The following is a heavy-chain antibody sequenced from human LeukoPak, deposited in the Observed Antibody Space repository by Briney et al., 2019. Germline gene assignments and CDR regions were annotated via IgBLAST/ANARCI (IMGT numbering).Heavy chain of an antibody. V-gene: IGHV3-30*02. CDR1: RFTFSNYG. CDR2: IRNDGSNK. J-gene: IGHJ4*02. CDR3: AKDPIGYYGSGSCFY. Sequence: PGGSLRLSCAASRFTFSNYGMHWVRQAPGKGLEWVAFIRNDGSNKYYADSVKGRFTISRDNSKNTLYLQMNSLRAEDTAVYYCAKDPIGYYGSGSCFYWGQGTLVTVSS. D-gene: IGHD3-10*01.